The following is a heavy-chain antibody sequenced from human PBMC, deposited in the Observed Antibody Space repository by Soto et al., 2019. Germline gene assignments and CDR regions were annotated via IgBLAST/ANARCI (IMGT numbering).Heavy chain of an antibody. CDR3: AKPAFCGRTSCSRGGFEP. D-gene: IGHD2-2*01. V-gene: IGHV3-23*01. Sequence: GRSLRLSCAASGFTFSSFAMSWVRQTPQRGLEWVSAISASGSGTLYTDSVKGRFTISRDNSKNTLYLQMNSLRAEDTAIYYCAKPAFCGRTSCSRGGFEPWGQGTLGT. CDR2: ISASGSGT. J-gene: IGHJ5*02. CDR1: GFTFSSFA.